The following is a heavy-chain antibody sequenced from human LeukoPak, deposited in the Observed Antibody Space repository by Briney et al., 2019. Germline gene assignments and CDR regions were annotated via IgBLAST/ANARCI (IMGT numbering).Heavy chain of an antibody. Sequence: GGSRRLSCAASGFTFDDYGMSWARQAPGKGLEWVSGINWNGGSTGYADSVKGRFTISRDNAKNSLYLQMNSLRAEDTALYYCARDQYSSGWFDYWGQGTLVTVSS. CDR2: INWNGGST. CDR3: ARDQYSSGWFDY. D-gene: IGHD6-19*01. CDR1: GFTFDDYG. J-gene: IGHJ4*02. V-gene: IGHV3-20*04.